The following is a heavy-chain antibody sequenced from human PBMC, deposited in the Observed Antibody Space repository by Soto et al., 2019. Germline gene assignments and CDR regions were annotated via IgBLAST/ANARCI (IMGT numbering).Heavy chain of an antibody. CDR3: TIFGVVVKSDGFDI. CDR1: GFTFSSYW. Sequence: EVQLVESGGGLVQPGGSLRLSCAAPGFTFSSYWMHWVRQAPGKGLVWVSRINSDGSRTIYADSVKGRFTVSRDNAKNTLYLQMSSLRAEDTAVYYCTIFGVVVKSDGFDIWGQGTMVTVSS. V-gene: IGHV3-74*01. CDR2: INSDGSRT. D-gene: IGHD3-3*01. J-gene: IGHJ3*02.